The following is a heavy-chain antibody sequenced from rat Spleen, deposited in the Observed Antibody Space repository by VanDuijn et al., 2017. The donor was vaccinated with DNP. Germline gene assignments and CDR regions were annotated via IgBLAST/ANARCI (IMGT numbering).Heavy chain of an antibody. J-gene: IGHJ2*01. CDR2: ISPSGGNT. CDR3: VSGNFDY. Sequence: EVQLVESGGGLVQPGRSLKLSCAASGFTFSNYGMHWIRQAPTKGLEWVASISPSGGNTYYRDSVKGRFTISRDNAKSTLFLQMDSLRSEDTATYYCVSGNFDYWGQGVMVTVSS. CDR1: GFTFSNYG. V-gene: IGHV5-19*01. D-gene: IGHD1-1*01.